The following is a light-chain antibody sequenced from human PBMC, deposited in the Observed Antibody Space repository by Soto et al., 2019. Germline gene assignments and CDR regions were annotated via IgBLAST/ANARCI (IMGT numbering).Light chain of an antibody. V-gene: IGLV2-8*01. CDR3: TSYAGSNILL. J-gene: IGLJ2*01. CDR1: SSDVGGYNY. CDR2: EVT. Sequence: QSALTQPPSASGSPGQSVTISCTGTSSDVGGYNYVSWYQQHPGKAPKLIIYEVTKRPSGVPDRFSGSKSGNTASLTVSGLQAEDDADYYCTSYAGSNILLFGGGTKVTVL.